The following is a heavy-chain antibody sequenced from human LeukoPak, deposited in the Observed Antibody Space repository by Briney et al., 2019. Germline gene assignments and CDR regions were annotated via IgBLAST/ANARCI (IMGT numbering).Heavy chain of an antibody. D-gene: IGHD1-26*01. CDR2: MNPNSGNT. CDR1: GYTFTSYD. J-gene: IGHJ5*02. CDR3: ARSIVLNWFDP. V-gene: IGHV1-8*03. Sequence: ASVKVSCKASGYTFTSYDINWVRQATGQGLEWMGWMNPNSGNTGYAQKFQGRVTITRNTSISTAYMELSSLRSEDTAVYYCARSIVLNWFDPWGQGTLVTVSS.